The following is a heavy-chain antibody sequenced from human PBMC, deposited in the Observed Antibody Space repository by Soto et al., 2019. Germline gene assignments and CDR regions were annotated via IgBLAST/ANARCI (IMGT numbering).Heavy chain of an antibody. V-gene: IGHV1-69*06. Sequence: SVKVSCKATGGTFSSYAISWVRQAPGQGLEWMGGIIPIFGTANYAQKFQGRVTITADKSTSTAYMELSSLRSEDTAVYYCASPHCSSTSCFSYYFDYWGQGTLVTVSS. CDR1: GGTFSSYA. CDR3: ASPHCSSTSCFSYYFDY. D-gene: IGHD2-2*01. J-gene: IGHJ4*02. CDR2: IIPIFGTA.